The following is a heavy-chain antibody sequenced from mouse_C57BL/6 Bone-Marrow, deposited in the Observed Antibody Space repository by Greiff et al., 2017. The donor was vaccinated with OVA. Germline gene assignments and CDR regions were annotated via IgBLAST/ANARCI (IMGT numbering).Heavy chain of an antibody. CDR2: INPSSGYT. D-gene: IGHD2-3*01. CDR3: ASPSYDGFNWYFDV. Sequence: LQESGAELARPGASVKMSCKASGYTFTSYTMHWVKQRPGQGLEWIGYINPSSGYTKYNQKFKDKATLTADKSSSTAYMQLSSLTSEDSAVYYCASPSYDGFNWYFDVWGTGTTVTVAS. J-gene: IGHJ1*03. V-gene: IGHV1-4*01. CDR1: GYTFTSYT.